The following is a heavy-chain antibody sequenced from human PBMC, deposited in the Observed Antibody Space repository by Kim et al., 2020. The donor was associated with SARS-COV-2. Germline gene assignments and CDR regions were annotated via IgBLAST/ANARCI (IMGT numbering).Heavy chain of an antibody. D-gene: IGHD3-22*01. CDR3: AKGNSSGFQGNWFDP. Sequence: DSVKGRFTISRDNSKNTLYLQMNSLRAEDTAVYYCAKGNSSGFQGNWFDPWGQGTLVTVSS. V-gene: IGHV3-23*01. J-gene: IGHJ5*02.